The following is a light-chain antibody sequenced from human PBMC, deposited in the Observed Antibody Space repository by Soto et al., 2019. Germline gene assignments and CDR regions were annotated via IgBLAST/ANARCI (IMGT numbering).Light chain of an antibody. CDR3: QQRSNWPLT. CDR1: QSVTSNY. CDR2: DAS. Sequence: EIVLTQSPGTLSLSSGERATLSCRASQSVTSNYLAWYQQKPGQAPRLLIYDASNRATGIPARFRGSGSGTDFTLTISSLEPEDFAVYYCQQRSNWPLTFGGGTKVDIK. J-gene: IGKJ4*01. V-gene: IGKV3-11*01.